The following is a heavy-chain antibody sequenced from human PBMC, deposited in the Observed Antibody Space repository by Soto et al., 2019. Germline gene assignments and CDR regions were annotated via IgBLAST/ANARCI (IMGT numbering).Heavy chain of an antibody. CDR1: GYSISSSNW. CDR2: IYYSGGT. D-gene: IGHD3-10*02. V-gene: IGHV4-28*01. Sequence: SETLSLTCAVSGYSISSSNWWGWIRQPPGKGLEWIGYIYYSGGTYYNPSLKSRITMSVDTSKNQFSLKVSSVTAVDTAVYYCCSGSYYNVIDVWGQGTLVPVAS. J-gene: IGHJ4*02. CDR3: CSGSYYNVIDV.